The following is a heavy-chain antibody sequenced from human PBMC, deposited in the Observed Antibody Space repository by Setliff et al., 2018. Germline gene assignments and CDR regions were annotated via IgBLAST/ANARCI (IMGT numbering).Heavy chain of an antibody. CDR2: IYYSGST. V-gene: IGHV4-39*01. CDR1: GGTFSDYY. Sequence: SETLSLTCAASGGTFSDYYWTLIRQPPGKGLEWIGSIYYSGSTYYNPSLKSRVTISVDTSKNQFSLKLSSVTAADTAVYYCARLTPVGSRARYYFDYWGQGTLVTVSS. J-gene: IGHJ4*02. CDR3: ARLTPVGSRARYYFDY. D-gene: IGHD1-26*01.